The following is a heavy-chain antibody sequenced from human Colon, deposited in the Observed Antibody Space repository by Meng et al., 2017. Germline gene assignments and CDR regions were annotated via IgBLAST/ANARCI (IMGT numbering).Heavy chain of an antibody. J-gene: IGHJ4*02. CDR1: GGSVSRDF. D-gene: IGHD3-22*01. Sequence: QGKHKQWGGRRLKPSETLSLSCDVYGGSVSRDFCSWIRQTPGKGMEWIGGISEGGGTLYNPSLKSRVFISVDTSNSELTLKLTSVTDADTGVYYCARGQGFLLHYFDNWGQGTLVTVSS. V-gene: IGHV4-34*01. CDR3: ARGQGFLLHYFDN. CDR2: ISEGGGT.